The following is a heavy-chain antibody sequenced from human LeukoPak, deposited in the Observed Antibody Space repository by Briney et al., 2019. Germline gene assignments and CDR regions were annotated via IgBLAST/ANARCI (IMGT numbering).Heavy chain of an antibody. CDR2: ISRTSIYI. Sequence: GGSLRLSCAASGFTFSDYSMQWVRQAPGKGLEWVSSISRTSIYIYYTDSVRGRLTISRDNAGNSLYLQMNSLRAEDTAVYYCAKDGAPHYDFWSGYLAQPYYYYYYMDVWGQGTTVTVSS. CDR1: GFTFSDYS. J-gene: IGHJ6*03. D-gene: IGHD3-3*01. CDR3: AKDGAPHYDFWSGYLAQPYYYYYYMDV. V-gene: IGHV3-21*01.